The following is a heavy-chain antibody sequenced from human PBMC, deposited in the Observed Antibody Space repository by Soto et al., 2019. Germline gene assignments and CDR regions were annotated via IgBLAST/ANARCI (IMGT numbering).Heavy chain of an antibody. Sequence: GGSLRLSCAASGFTFSSYGMHWVRQAPGKGLEWVAVISYDGSNKYYADSVKGRFTISRDNSKNTLYLQMNSLRAEDTAVYYCEHDKQLTLDYWGQGTLVTVSS. CDR1: GFTFSSYG. V-gene: IGHV3-30*18. CDR2: ISYDGSNK. D-gene: IGHD6-13*01. CDR3: EHDKQLTLDY. J-gene: IGHJ4*02.